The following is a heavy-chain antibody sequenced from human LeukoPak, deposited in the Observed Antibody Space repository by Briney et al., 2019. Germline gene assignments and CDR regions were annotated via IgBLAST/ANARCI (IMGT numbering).Heavy chain of an antibody. J-gene: IGHJ4*02. V-gene: IGHV3-15*05. Sequence: GGSLRLSCAASGFTFSAAWMSWVRQAPGKGLEWVGRLKSITDGGTADYAAPVKGRFTISRDDPKNTLYLQMNSLKTEDTAVYYCTTFDDYWGQGTLVTVSS. CDR1: GFTFSAAW. CDR2: LKSITDGGTA. CDR3: TTFDDY.